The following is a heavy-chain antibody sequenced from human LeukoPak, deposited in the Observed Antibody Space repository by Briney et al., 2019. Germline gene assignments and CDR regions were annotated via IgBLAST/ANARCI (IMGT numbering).Heavy chain of an antibody. CDR2: IFYSGST. D-gene: IGHD1-26*01. CDR1: GGSISSHY. CDR3: ARHDPIVGTPDAFDI. J-gene: IGHJ3*02. V-gene: IGHV4-59*08. Sequence: SETLSLTCTVSGGSISSHYWSWIRQPPGKGLEWTGYIFYSGSTNYSPSLQSRVTISVDTSKNQFSLQLRSVTAADTAVYYCARHDPIVGTPDAFDIWGQGTMVTVSS.